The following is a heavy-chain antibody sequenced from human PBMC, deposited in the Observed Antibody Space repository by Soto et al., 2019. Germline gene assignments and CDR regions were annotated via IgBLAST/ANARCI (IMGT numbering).Heavy chain of an antibody. CDR2: SIPIFGTA. Sequence: SVKVSCKASGGTFNNYPITWARQAPGEGLEWMGGSIPIFGTANYAQKFQGRVTISVDESTSTAYMELSSLRSEDTAVYYCARGRGYSGDDHYYYFDMDLWGQGTTVTVSS. J-gene: IGHJ6*02. CDR3: ARGRGYSGDDHYYYFDMDL. D-gene: IGHD5-12*01. CDR1: GGTFNNYP. V-gene: IGHV1-69*13.